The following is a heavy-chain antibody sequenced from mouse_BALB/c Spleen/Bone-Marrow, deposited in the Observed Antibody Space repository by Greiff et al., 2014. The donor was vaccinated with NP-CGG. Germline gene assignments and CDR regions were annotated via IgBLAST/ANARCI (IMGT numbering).Heavy chain of an antibody. D-gene: IGHD2-4*01. J-gene: IGHJ1*01. V-gene: IGHV2-9*02. CDR3: ARGLTGDFYDYDGPWDFDV. Sequence: VHLVESGPGLVAPSQTLSITCTVSGFSLTSYGVHWVRQPPGKGLEWLGVIWTGGNTNYNSAFMSSLSISKDNSKSQVFLKMNSLQTDVTAMYYCARGLTGDFYDYDGPWDFDVWGAGTTVTVSS. CDR1: GFSLTSYG. CDR2: IWTGGNT.